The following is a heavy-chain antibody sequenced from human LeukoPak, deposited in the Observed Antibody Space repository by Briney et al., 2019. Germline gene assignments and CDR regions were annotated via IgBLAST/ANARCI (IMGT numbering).Heavy chain of an antibody. V-gene: IGHV1-69*01. CDR3: ASPQGLYCGGGSCYHKYFDY. CDR2: IIPIFGTA. Sequence: SVKVSCKASGGTFSSYAISWVRQAPGQGLEWMGGIIPIFGTANYAQKFQGRVTITADESTSTAYMELSSLRSEDTAVYYCASPQGLYCGGGSCYHKYFDYWGQGTLVTVSS. J-gene: IGHJ4*02. CDR1: GGTFSSYA. D-gene: IGHD2-15*01.